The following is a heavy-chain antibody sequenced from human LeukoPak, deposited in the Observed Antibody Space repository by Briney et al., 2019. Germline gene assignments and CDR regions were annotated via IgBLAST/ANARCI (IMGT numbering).Heavy chain of an antibody. Sequence: GGSLRLSCAASGFTFSSYSMNWVRQAPGKGLEWVSYISSSSSTIYYADSVKGRFTISRDNAKNSLYLQMNSLRAEDTAVYYCARGYDYGDLDYWGQGTLVTVSS. D-gene: IGHD4-17*01. CDR2: ISSSSSTI. V-gene: IGHV3-48*01. J-gene: IGHJ4*02. CDR1: GFTFSSYS. CDR3: ARGYDYGDLDY.